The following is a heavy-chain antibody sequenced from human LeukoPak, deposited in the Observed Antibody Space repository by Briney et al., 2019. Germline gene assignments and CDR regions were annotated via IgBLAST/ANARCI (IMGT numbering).Heavy chain of an antibody. CDR3: ARDYDYGSGSYILDY. CDR1: GSTFTSYA. Sequence: ASVKVSCKASGSTFTSYAMPWVRQAPGQRLEWMGWINAGNGNTKYSQKFQGRVTITRDTSASTAYMELSSLRSEDTAVYYCARDYDYGSGSYILDYWGQGTLITVSS. V-gene: IGHV1-3*01. CDR2: INAGNGNT. D-gene: IGHD3-10*01. J-gene: IGHJ4*02.